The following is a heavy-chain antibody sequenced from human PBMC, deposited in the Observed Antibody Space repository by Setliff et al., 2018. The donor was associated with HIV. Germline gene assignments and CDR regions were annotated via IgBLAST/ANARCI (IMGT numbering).Heavy chain of an antibody. Sequence: SETLSLTCTVSGGSISSGSYYWSWIRQPPGRGLEWIGYIYHSGNAYYNSSLQSRVSISVDKSKNQFSLRLTSVTATDTAVYYCATGVGQGSGSFFDNWGQGKLVTVSS. CDR2: IYHSGNA. D-gene: IGHD3-10*01. CDR1: GGSISSGSYY. CDR3: ATGVGQGSGSFFDN. V-gene: IGHV4-30-2*01. J-gene: IGHJ4*02.